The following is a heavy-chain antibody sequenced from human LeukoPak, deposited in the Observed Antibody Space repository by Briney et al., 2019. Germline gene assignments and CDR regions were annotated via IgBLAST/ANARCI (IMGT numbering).Heavy chain of an antibody. D-gene: IGHD3-22*01. CDR3: ARVLSGSWDWFDP. CDR2: INPDGSTT. CDR1: GFTFSSYW. J-gene: IGHJ5*02. Sequence: GGSLRLSCAASGFTFSSYWMSWVRQAPGKGLEWVSRINPDGSTTTYADSVKGRFTIPRDNAKNTVYLQMNSLRAEDTAVYYCARVLSGSWDWFDPWGQGTLVTVSS. V-gene: IGHV3-74*01.